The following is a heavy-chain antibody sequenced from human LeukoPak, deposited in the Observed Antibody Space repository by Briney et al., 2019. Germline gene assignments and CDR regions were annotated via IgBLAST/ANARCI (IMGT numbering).Heavy chain of an antibody. J-gene: IGHJ4*02. Sequence: SGGSLRLSCAPSGFIFSNYWMHWVRQAPGKGLVWVSRVNNDGSSITNADSVKGRFTISRDNVKNTLYLQMNSLRADDTAVYYCAKGGLRVTDYWGQGTLVTVSS. CDR1: GFIFSNYW. CDR3: AKGGLRVTDY. D-gene: IGHD5/OR15-5a*01. CDR2: VNNDGSSI. V-gene: IGHV3-74*03.